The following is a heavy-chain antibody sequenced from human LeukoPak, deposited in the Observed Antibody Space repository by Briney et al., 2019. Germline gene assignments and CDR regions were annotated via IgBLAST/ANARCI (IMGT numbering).Heavy chain of an antibody. V-gene: IGHV4-34*01. CDR3: ARSTFYDSSGYPTSEYFQH. Sequence: SETLSLTCAVYGGSFSGYYWSWIRQPPGKGLEWIGEINHSGSTNYNPSLKSRVTISVDTSKNQFSLKLSSVTAADTAVYYCARSTFYDSSGYPTSEYFQHWGQGTLVTVSS. J-gene: IGHJ1*01. CDR2: INHSGST. CDR1: GGSFSGYY. D-gene: IGHD3-22*01.